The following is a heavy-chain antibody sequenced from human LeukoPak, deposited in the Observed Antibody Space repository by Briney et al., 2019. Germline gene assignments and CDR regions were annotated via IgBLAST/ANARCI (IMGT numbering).Heavy chain of an antibody. J-gene: IGHJ5*02. CDR1: GFTFSTYS. CDR2: ISSSSSTI. D-gene: IGHD3-22*01. V-gene: IGHV3-48*04. CDR3: ARVHTSSYAADL. Sequence: GESLRLSCAASGFTFSTYSIDWVRQAPGKGLEWISYISSSSSTIDFADSVKGRFTISRDNARNSVYLQMNSLRAEDTAVYYCARVHTSSYAADLWGQGTLVTVSS.